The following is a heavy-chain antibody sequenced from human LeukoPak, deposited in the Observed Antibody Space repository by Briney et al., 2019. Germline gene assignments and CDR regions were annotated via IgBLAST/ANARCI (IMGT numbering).Heavy chain of an antibody. V-gene: IGHV1-8*01. J-gene: IGHJ6*03. Sequence: VSVEVSCKASGYNSTSYEINWVRQATGQGLEWMGWMNPNSGNTGYAQKFKGRVTMTRNTSISTVYMELSSLRADDTAVYYCAGGRRWSGYYYYYYYMDVWGKGTTVTVSS. CDR1: GYNSTSYE. D-gene: IGHD3-3*01. CDR2: MNPNSGNT. CDR3: AGGRRWSGYYYYYYYMDV.